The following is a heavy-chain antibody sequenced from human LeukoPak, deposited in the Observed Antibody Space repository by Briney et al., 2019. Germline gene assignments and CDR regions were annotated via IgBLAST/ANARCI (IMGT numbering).Heavy chain of an antibody. Sequence: PSETVSLTCTVSGGSISRYYWSWIRQPPGRGLEWIGYIYYSGSTNYNPSLKSRVTISVDTSKNQFSLKLSSVTAADTAVYYCAGGIAAAGDYFDYWGQGTLVTVSS. D-gene: IGHD6-13*01. J-gene: IGHJ4*02. CDR2: IYYSGST. V-gene: IGHV4-59*08. CDR1: GGSISRYY. CDR3: AGGIAAAGDYFDY.